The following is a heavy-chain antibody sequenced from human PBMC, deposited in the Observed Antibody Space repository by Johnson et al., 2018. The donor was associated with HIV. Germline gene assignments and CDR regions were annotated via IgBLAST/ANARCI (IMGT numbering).Heavy chain of an antibody. D-gene: IGHD1-26*01. CDR1: GFTFSSYA. J-gene: IGHJ3*02. Sequence: QVQLVESGGGVVQPGRSLRLSCAASGFTFSSYAMHWVRQAPGKGLEWVAVISYDGSNKYYADSVKGRFTIFRDNSENTLFLQMNRLRAEDTAVYYCARLGVGATWHAFDIWGQGTMVTVSS. CDR3: ARLGVGATWHAFDI. CDR2: ISYDGSNK. V-gene: IGHV3-30*04.